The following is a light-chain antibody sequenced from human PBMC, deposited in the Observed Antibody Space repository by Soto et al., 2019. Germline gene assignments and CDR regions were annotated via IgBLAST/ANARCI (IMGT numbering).Light chain of an antibody. CDR1: QTVNRNY. J-gene: IGKJ1*01. CDR2: GVS. V-gene: IGKV3-20*01. Sequence: EIVLTQSPGTLALSLGDGATLSCRASQTVNRNYLAWYHQKPGQPPRLLIYGVSNRATGVPDRFSGGGSGTEFTLTIVRLEPDDFGTYYCQQYIDSPRTFGQGTRVEAK. CDR3: QQYIDSPRT.